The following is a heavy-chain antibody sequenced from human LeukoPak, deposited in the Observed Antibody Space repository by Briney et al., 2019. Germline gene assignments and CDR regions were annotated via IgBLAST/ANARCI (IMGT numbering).Heavy chain of an antibody. J-gene: IGHJ5*02. CDR2: IFPAGPDT. CDR3: ARQGQLSDYSGGS. CDR1: GYRFIDHW. V-gene: IGHV5-51*01. D-gene: IGHD1-1*01. Sequence: GESLKISCKASGYRFIDHWIGWARHKPGKGLEWMGIIFPAGPDTRYSPSFQGRVTFSADESITTAYLQWNSLKASDTAMYFCARQGQLSDYSGGSWGQGTLVTVSS.